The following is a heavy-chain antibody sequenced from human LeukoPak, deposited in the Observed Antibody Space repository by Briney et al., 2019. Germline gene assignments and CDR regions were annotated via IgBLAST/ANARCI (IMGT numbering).Heavy chain of an antibody. D-gene: IGHD3-3*01. Sequence: GGSLRLSCAASGFTVSSNYMSWVRQAPGKGLEWVSVIYSGGSTYYADSVKGRFTISRDNSKNTLYLQMSSLRAEDTAVYYCARVEWLLYYYFGYWGQGTLVTVSS. CDR2: IYSGGST. CDR3: ARVEWLLYYYFGY. V-gene: IGHV3-66*01. J-gene: IGHJ4*02. CDR1: GFTVSSNY.